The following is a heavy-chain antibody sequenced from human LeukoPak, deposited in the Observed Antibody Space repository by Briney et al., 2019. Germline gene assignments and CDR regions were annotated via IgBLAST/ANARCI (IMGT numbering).Heavy chain of an antibody. V-gene: IGHV3-7*01. Sequence: PGGSLTLSCAASVFTFSYHWMTWVRQAPGKGLEWVANIKNDGAVKNYVDSVKGRFTISRDNAKNSLYLQMNSLRAEDTAVYYCAKDSYSKGDFWGQGVLVTVSS. D-gene: IGHD6-13*01. CDR1: VFTFSYHW. J-gene: IGHJ4*02. CDR3: AKDSYSKGDF. CDR2: IKNDGAVK.